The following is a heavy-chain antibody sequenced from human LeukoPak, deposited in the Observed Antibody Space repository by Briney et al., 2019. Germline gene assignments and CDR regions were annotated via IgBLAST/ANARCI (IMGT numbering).Heavy chain of an antibody. V-gene: IGHV1-2*02. CDR1: GFTFTGYY. CDR2: INPSSGGT. D-gene: IGHD2-2*02. CDR3: ARGDCSSTSCYSEYVWFDP. Sequence: ASVKVSCKTSGFTFTGYYIHWVRQAPGQGLEWMGWINPSSGGTNYAQKFQGRVTMTRDTSISTAYMELSRLRSDDTAVYYCARGDCSSTSCYSEYVWFDPWGQGTLVTVSS. J-gene: IGHJ5*02.